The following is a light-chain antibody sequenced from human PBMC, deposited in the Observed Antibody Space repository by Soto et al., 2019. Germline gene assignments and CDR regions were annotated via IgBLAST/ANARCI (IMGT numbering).Light chain of an antibody. CDR3: LQYNSDPRT. CDR1: QSISPW. Sequence: DIQMTQSPSTLSASVGDRVTITCRASQSISPWLAWYQQKPGKVPNLLIYKASNLESGVPSRFSGSGSGTEFTRTISSLQPDDFATYYCLQYNSDPRTFGQGTRVEIK. J-gene: IGKJ1*01. CDR2: KAS. V-gene: IGKV1-5*03.